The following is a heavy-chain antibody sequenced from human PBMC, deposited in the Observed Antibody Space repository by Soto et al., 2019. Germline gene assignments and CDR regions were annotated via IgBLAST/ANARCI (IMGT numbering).Heavy chain of an antibody. CDR3: AKDRRAGGNYGFYSDF. Sequence: EVQLLESGGGLVQPGGSLRLSCAASGFTFNSYGITWVRQAPGKGLEWVSFSSATGAGTYYADSVKGRFTISRDNSKNTLYLQMTSLRADDTAVYYCAKDRRAGGNYGFYSDFWGQGALVIVSS. J-gene: IGHJ4*02. CDR1: GFTFNSYG. V-gene: IGHV3-23*01. D-gene: IGHD1-7*01. CDR2: SSATGAGT.